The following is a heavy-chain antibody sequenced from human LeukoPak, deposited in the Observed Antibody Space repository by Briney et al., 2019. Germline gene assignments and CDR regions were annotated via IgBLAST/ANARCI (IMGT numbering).Heavy chain of an antibody. CDR1: GFSFSNYG. D-gene: IGHD2-8*01. CDR3: ARDPNGNPDFDY. V-gene: IGHV3-21*05. J-gene: IGHJ4*02. CDR2: IDSSSYT. Sequence: PGGSLRLSCKVSGFSFSNYGMDWARQVPGKGLEWLSFIDSSSYTSYADSVKGRFTISRDNAENSLYLQMSSLTVEDTAVYYCARDPNGNPDFDYWGQGTLVTVSS.